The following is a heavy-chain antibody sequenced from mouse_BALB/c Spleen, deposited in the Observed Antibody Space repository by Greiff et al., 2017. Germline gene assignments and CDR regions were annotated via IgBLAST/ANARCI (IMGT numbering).Heavy chain of an antibody. V-gene: IGHV1-69*02. CDR2: IDTSDSYT. CDR3: AREGPNFDY. J-gene: IGHJ2*01. CDR1: GYTFTDYW. D-gene: IGHD3-3*01. Sequence: QVQLQQSGPELVKPGASVKMSCKASGYTFTDYWMHWVKQRPGQGLEWIGAIDTSDSYTSYNQKFKGKATLTVDESSSTAYMQLSSLTSEDSAVYYCAREGPNFDYWGQGTTLTVSS.